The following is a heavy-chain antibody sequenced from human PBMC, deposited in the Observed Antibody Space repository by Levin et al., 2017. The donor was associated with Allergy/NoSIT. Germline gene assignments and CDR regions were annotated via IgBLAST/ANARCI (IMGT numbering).Heavy chain of an antibody. J-gene: IGHJ4*02. CDR1: GFSFRSFG. D-gene: IGHD2-2*01. Sequence: SLRLSCAASGFSFRSFGMHWARQAPGPCLDGLSFLSSSFLPPSSSSSFKGRFTISRDNSKNTLSLQMNSLRAEDAAVYYCAKDVVFGTSSWALDFWGQGTLVTVSS. CDR3: AKDVVFGTSSWALDF. CDR2: LSSSFLPP. V-gene: IGHV3-30*18.